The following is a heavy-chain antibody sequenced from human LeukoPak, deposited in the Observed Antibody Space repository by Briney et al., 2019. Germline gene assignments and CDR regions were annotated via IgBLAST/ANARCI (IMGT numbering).Heavy chain of an antibody. J-gene: IGHJ4*02. CDR2: INSGGST. CDR3: ARDRLTLSFDY. Sequence: PGGYLRLSGAASGFVVSSHYMSWVRQAPGQGLHWVSGINSGGSTDYADSVKARFSISRDESRNTLILEMKSLRVEDTAVYNCARDRLTLSFDYWGQGTLVTVS. D-gene: IGHD3-16*01. V-gene: IGHV3-66*01. CDR1: GFVVSSHY.